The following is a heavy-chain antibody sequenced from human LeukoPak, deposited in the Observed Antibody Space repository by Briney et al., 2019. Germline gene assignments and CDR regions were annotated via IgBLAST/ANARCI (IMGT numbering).Heavy chain of an antibody. V-gene: IGHV3-7*01. CDR2: INQDGSEK. Sequence: GGALRLSCAASGFTFSSYWMNWGRQAPGKGLEWVANINQDGSEKYYVDSVKGRFTISRDNGKNSLYLQLNSLRAEDTAVYYCAREGRGEYFDYWGQGTLVTVSS. D-gene: IGHD3-10*01. J-gene: IGHJ4*02. CDR1: GFTFSSYW. CDR3: AREGRGEYFDY.